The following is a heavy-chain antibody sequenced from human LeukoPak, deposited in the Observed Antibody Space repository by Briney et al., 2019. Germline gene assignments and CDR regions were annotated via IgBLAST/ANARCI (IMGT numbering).Heavy chain of an antibody. Sequence: PGGSLRLSCTAPGFTFGDYALNWVRQAPGKGLEWVGFIRSKGYGGTTEYAASVRGRFTISRDDSKSIAYLQMNSLKTEDTAVYHCARGASAGTVPDYWGQGILVTVSS. CDR1: GFTFGDYA. J-gene: IGHJ4*02. D-gene: IGHD6-13*01. CDR3: ARGASAGTVPDY. V-gene: IGHV3-49*04. CDR2: IRSKGYGGTT.